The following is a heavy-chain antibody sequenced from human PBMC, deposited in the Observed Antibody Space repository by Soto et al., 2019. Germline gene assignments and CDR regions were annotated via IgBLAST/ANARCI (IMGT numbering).Heavy chain of an antibody. CDR1: GFTFSSYG. D-gene: IGHD4-17*01. J-gene: IGHJ4*02. Sequence: QVQLVESGGGVVQPGRSLRLSCAASGFTFSSYGMHWVRQAPGKGLEGVAVIWYDGSKKYYADSAKGRFTISRDNSKNTLDMQMNSLRAEDTAVYSCARGWGAAVPSSCLDYWGRGTLVTVSS. V-gene: IGHV3-33*01. CDR3: ARGWGAAVPSSCLDY. CDR2: IWYDGSKK.